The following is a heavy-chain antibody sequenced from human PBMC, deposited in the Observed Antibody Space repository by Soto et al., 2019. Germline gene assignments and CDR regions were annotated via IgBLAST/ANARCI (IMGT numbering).Heavy chain of an antibody. Sequence: QVQLVQYGAEAKKPGASVKVCCKASGYTFTRYYMHWVRQAPGQGLEWMGMINASGGSTTYGQNFQGRVTMTRDTSTSTIYMDLSSLRSEDTAVYYCTRTLTPNPAEYFQHWGQGTLVTVSS. CDR3: TRTLTPNPAEYFQH. D-gene: IGHD3-16*01. J-gene: IGHJ1*01. V-gene: IGHV1-46*03. CDR1: GYTFTRYY. CDR2: INASGGST.